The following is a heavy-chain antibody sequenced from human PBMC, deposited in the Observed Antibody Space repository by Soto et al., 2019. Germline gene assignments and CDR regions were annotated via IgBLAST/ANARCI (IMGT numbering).Heavy chain of an antibody. CDR2: IIPIFGTA. Sequence: GASVKVSCKASGGTFSSYAISWVRQAPGQGLEWMGGIIPIFGTANYAQKFQGRVTITADESTSTAYMELSSLRSEDTAVYYCARPYSGSYSWFDPWGQGTMVTVSS. J-gene: IGHJ5*02. CDR1: GGTFSSYA. V-gene: IGHV1-69*13. CDR3: ARPYSGSYSWFDP. D-gene: IGHD1-26*01.